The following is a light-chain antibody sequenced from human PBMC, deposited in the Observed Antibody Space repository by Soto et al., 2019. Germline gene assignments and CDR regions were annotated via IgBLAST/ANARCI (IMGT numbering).Light chain of an antibody. CDR3: QQAKGFPWT. Sequence: DIVMTQSPSSLSASVGDRVTITCRASQSISSYLNWYQQKPGKAPNLLIYAASSLQSGVPSRFSGSGSGPDFTLTIISLQPEDVATYYCQQAKGFPWTFGQGTKVDIK. V-gene: IGKV1-39*01. CDR2: AAS. CDR1: QSISSY. J-gene: IGKJ1*01.